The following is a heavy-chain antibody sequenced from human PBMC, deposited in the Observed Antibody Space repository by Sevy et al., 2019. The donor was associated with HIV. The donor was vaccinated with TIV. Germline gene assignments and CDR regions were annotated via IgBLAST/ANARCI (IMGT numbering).Heavy chain of an antibody. J-gene: IGHJ3*01. CDR2: ISFDGSDK. CDR3: AKRERSYYDSSGNYDAFDV. D-gene: IGHD3-22*01. Sequence: GGSLRLSCAASGFDFSTYDMHWVRQAPGKGLEWVAFISFDGSDKWYVDSVKGRFTIYRDNSKNTLYVQMNTLRDEDTAVYYCAKRERSYYDSSGNYDAFDVWGQGTSVTVSS. CDR1: GFDFSTYD. V-gene: IGHV3-33*03.